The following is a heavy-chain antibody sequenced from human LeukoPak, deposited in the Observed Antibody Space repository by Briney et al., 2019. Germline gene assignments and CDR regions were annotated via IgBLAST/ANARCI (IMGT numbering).Heavy chain of an antibody. Sequence: PSETLSLTCTVSGGSISSYYWGWIRQPPGKGLEWIGSIYYSGSTYYNPSLKSRVTISVDTSKNQFSLKLSSVTAADTAVYYCARAGSPHDAFDIWGQGTMVTVSS. CDR1: GGSISSYY. CDR3: ARAGSPHDAFDI. CDR2: IYYSGST. V-gene: IGHV4-39*07. J-gene: IGHJ3*02. D-gene: IGHD3-10*01.